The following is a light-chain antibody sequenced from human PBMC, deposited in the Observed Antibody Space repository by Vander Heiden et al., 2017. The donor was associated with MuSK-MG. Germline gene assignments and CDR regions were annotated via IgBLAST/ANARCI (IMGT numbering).Light chain of an antibody. Sequence: AIRMTQSPSSLSASTGDRVTITCRASQGISSYLAWYQQKPGKAPKLLIYAASTLQSGVPSRFSGSGYGTDFTLTISCRQSEDFATYYCQQDDSYPPYTFGQGTKLXIK. CDR3: QQDDSYPPYT. J-gene: IGKJ2*01. CDR2: AAS. V-gene: IGKV1-8*01. CDR1: QGISSY.